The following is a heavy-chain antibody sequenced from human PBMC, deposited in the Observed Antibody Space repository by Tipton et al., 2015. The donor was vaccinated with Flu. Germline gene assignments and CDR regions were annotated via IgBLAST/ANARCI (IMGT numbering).Heavy chain of an antibody. Sequence: TLSLTCAVYGGSFSGYYWSWIRQPPGKGLEWIGEINHSGSTNYNPSLKSRVTISVDTSKNQFSLELSSVTAADTAVYYCARGPYRRGPRLPLPYLNWFDPWGQGTLVTVSS. D-gene: IGHD1-26*01. CDR3: ARGPYRRGPRLPLPYLNWFDP. CDR1: GGSFSGYY. V-gene: IGHV4-34*01. CDR2: INHSGST. J-gene: IGHJ5*02.